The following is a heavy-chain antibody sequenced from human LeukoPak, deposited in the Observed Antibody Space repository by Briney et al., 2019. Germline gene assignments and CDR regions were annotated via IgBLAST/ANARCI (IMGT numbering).Heavy chain of an antibody. CDR1: GFTFSSYA. J-gene: IGHJ4*02. D-gene: IGHD5-18*01. CDR3: AKVQLGYSYGNFDY. CDR2: ISGSGGST. V-gene: IGHV3-23*01. Sequence: PGGSLRLSCAASGFTFSSYAMSWVRQAPGKGLEWVSAISGSGGSTYYADSVKGRFTISRDNFKNTLYLQMNSLRAEDTAVYYCAKVQLGYSYGNFDYWGQGTLVTVSS.